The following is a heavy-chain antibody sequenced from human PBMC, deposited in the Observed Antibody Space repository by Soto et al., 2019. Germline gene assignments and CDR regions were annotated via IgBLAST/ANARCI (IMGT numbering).Heavy chain of an antibody. D-gene: IGHD3-10*01. J-gene: IGHJ4*02. V-gene: IGHV3-21*01. Sequence: EVQLVESGGGLVKPGGSLRLSCAASGFTFSSYSMNWVRQAPGKGLEWVSSITSSSNYIHYADSVKGRFTISRDNAQSSLYLQMNSLRGEDTDVYDWARDTNFEAAGRGVDYWGLGTLVTVSS. CDR2: ITSSSNYI. CDR3: ARDTNFEAAGRGVDY. CDR1: GFTFSSYS.